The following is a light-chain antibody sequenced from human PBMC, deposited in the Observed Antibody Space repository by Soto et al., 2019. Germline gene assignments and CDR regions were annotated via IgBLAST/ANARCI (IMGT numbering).Light chain of an antibody. J-gene: IGLJ1*01. CDR3: CPYAGSYTDV. CDR1: SSDIGGYNY. Sequence: QSALTQPRSVSGSPGQSVTISCTGTSSDIGGYNYVSWYQQHPGKAPKVMIYDVSKRPSRVPDRFSGSKSGNTASLTISGLQAEDEADYYCCPYAGSYTDVFGAGTKVTVL. CDR2: DVS. V-gene: IGLV2-11*01.